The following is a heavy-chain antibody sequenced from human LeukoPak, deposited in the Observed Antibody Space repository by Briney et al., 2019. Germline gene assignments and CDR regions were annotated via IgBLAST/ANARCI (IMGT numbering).Heavy chain of an antibody. CDR1: GYSISTGFH. Sequence: SETLSLTCTVSGYSISTGFHWGWIRQTPGKGLEWIASMYHSGNTFYNPSLKIRVTISVDTSKNQFSLKLSSVTAADTAIYYCARAPGPGGAFGICGQGTMVTVSS. CDR2: MYHSGNT. CDR3: ARAPGPGGAFGI. J-gene: IGHJ3*02. V-gene: IGHV4-38-2*02. D-gene: IGHD3-10*01.